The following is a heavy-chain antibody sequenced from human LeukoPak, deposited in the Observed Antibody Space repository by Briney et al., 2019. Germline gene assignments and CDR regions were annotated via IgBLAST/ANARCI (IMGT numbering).Heavy chain of an antibody. D-gene: IGHD4-17*01. CDR2: ISSSSSYI. CDR1: GFTFSSYS. J-gene: IGHJ4*02. CDR3: ARSKSRYGDYANFDY. Sequence: GGSLRLSCAASGFTFSSYSMNWVRQAPGKGLEWVSSISSSSSYIYYADSVKGRFTISRDNAKNSLYLQMNSLRAEDTAVYYCARSKSRYGDYANFDYWGRGTLVTVSS. V-gene: IGHV3-21*01.